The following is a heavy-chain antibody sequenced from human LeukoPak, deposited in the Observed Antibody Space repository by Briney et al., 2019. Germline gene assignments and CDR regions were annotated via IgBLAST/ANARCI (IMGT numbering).Heavy chain of an antibody. CDR2: IIPILGIA. CDR3: ARHRLDTAMGYFDY. Sequence: ASVKVSCKASGGTFSSYAISWVRQAPGQGLEWMGRIIPILGIANYAQKFQGRVTITADKSTSTAYMELSSLRSEDTAVYYCARHRLDTAMGYFDYWGQGTLVTVSS. CDR1: GGTFSSYA. D-gene: IGHD5-18*01. J-gene: IGHJ4*02. V-gene: IGHV1-69*04.